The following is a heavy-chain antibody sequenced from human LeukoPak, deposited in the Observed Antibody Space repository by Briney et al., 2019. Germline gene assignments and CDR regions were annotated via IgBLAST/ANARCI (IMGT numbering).Heavy chain of an antibody. CDR3: ARGPTHGIFGVVYGGFDY. Sequence: SETLSLTCAVYGGSFSGYYWSWLRQPPGKGLEWIGEINHSGSTNYNPSLKSRVTISVDTSKNQFSLKLSSVTAADTAVYYCARGPTHGIFGVVYGGFDYWGQGTLVTVSS. V-gene: IGHV4-34*01. J-gene: IGHJ4*02. CDR2: INHSGST. D-gene: IGHD3-3*01. CDR1: GGSFSGYY.